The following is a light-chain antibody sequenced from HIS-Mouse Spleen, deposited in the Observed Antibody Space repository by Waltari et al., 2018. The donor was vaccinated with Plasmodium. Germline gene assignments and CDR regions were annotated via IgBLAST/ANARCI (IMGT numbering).Light chain of an antibody. CDR1: ALPKNY. CDR3: YSTDSSGNHRV. J-gene: IGLJ3*02. V-gene: IGLV3-10*01. CDR2: EVS. Sequence: SYDLTQPPSVSVSPGQTARITCSGDALPKNYAYWYQQKSGQAPVLVIYEVSKRPSGIPERFSGSSSGTMATLTISGAQVEDEADYYCYSTDSSGNHRVFGGGTKLTVL.